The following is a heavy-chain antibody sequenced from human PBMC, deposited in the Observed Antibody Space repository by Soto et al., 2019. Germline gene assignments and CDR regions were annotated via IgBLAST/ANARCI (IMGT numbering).Heavy chain of an antibody. Sequence: ASVKVSCKASGGTFSSYTISWVRQAPGQGLEWMGRIIPILGIANYAQKFQGRVTITADKSTSTAYMELSSLRSEDTAVYYCASAAPHSSSYYYYYGMDVWGQGTTVTVSS. CDR2: IIPILGIA. V-gene: IGHV1-69*02. J-gene: IGHJ6*02. CDR1: GGTFSSYT. CDR3: ASAAPHSSSYYYYYGMDV. D-gene: IGHD6-13*01.